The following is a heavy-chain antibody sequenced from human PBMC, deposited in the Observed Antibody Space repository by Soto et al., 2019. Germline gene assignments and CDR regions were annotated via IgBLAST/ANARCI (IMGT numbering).Heavy chain of an antibody. CDR2: IYYSGST. V-gene: IGHV4-31*03. CDR3: ARDKGGAAAGTFDY. D-gene: IGHD6-13*01. Sequence: SETLSLTCTVSGGSISSGGYYWSWIRQHPGKGLEWIGYIYYSGSTYYNPSLKSRVTISVDTSKNQFSLKLSSVTAADTAVYYCARDKGGAAAGTFDYWGQGTLVTVSS. CDR1: GGSISSGGYY. J-gene: IGHJ4*02.